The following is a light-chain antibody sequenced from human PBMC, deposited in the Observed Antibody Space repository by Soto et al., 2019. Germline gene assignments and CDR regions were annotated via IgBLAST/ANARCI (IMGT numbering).Light chain of an antibody. V-gene: IGKV3-20*01. J-gene: IGKJ1*01. Sequence: EIVLTQSPATLSLSPGERATLSCRASQRVSSSSLVWCQQKPGQAPRLLIYGASNRATGMPDRFSGSGSGTDVIRTSSRLEPEDGAEYYCQQYHNSPWTFGQGTKVEMK. CDR2: GAS. CDR3: QQYHNSPWT. CDR1: QRVSSSS.